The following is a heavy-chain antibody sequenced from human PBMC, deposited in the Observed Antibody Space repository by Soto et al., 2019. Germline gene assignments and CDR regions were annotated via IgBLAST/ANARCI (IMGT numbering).Heavy chain of an antibody. CDR3: VREEASGSSGLTYHYYYNGMDV. CDR2: VTTSGDTM. J-gene: IGHJ6*02. V-gene: IGHV3-48*02. Sequence: GGSLRLSCVASGFTFSRYNMHWVRQAPGKGLEWVAYVTTSGDTMFYADSVEGRFAISRDVAKNSVHLQMNSLGDEDTAVYYCVREEASGSSGLTYHYYYNGMDVWGQGTTVTVSS. CDR1: GFTFSRYN. D-gene: IGHD3-10*01.